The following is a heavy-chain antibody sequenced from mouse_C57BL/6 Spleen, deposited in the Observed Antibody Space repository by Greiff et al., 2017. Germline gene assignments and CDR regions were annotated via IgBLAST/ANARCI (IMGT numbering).Heavy chain of an antibody. D-gene: IGHD1-1*01. CDR3: ARGRVTTVVANYYAMDY. J-gene: IGHJ4*01. V-gene: IGHV1-52*01. CDR1: GYTFTSYW. Sequence: QVQLQQPGAELVRPGSSVTLSCKASGYTFTSYWMHWVKQRPIQGLEWIGNIDPSDSETHYNQKFKDKATLTVDKSSSTAYMQLSSLTSEDSAVYYCARGRVTTVVANYYAMDYWGQGTSVTVSS. CDR2: IDPSDSET.